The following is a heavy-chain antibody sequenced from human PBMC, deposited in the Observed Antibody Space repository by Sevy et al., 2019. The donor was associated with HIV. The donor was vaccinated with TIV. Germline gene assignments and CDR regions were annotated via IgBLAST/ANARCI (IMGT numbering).Heavy chain of an antibody. D-gene: IGHD5-18*01. CDR2: ISSNGGST. CDR1: GFSFSSYA. CDR3: AREGVGGYSYSLDY. Sequence: GVSLRLSCAASGFSFSSYALHWVRQAPGKGLEYVSAISSNGGSTYYADSVKGRFTISRDNSKNTLYLQMGSLRAEDMAVYYCAREGVGGYSYSLDYWGQGTLVTVSS. V-gene: IGHV3-64*02. J-gene: IGHJ4*02.